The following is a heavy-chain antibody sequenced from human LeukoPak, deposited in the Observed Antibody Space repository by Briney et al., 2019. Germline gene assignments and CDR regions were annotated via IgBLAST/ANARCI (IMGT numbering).Heavy chain of an antibody. V-gene: IGHV3-30*02. CDR2: IRYDGSNK. Sequence: GGSLRLSCAASGFTFNNYGMNWVRQAPGKGLEWAAFIRYDGSNKYYADSVKGRFTISRDNSKNTLYLQMNSLRAEDTAVYYCAKGVYFDWLSSFDCWGQGTLVTVSS. CDR3: AKGVYFDWLSSFDC. D-gene: IGHD3-9*01. J-gene: IGHJ4*02. CDR1: GFTFNNYG.